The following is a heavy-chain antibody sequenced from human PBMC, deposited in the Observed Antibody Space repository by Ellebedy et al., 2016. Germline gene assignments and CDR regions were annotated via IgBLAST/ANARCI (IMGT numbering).Heavy chain of an antibody. CDR3: AKDGTETSVVYYVDY. Sequence: GGSLRLSCAASGFTFRNYAMSWVRQAPGKGLEWVSTTSRFNSATYYADSVEGRFTISRDDSKNTLYLQMDSLRAEDTAVYCCAKDGTETSVVYYVDYWGQGILVTVSS. CDR2: TSRFNSAT. CDR1: GFTFRNYA. J-gene: IGHJ4*02. V-gene: IGHV3-23*01. D-gene: IGHD6-13*01.